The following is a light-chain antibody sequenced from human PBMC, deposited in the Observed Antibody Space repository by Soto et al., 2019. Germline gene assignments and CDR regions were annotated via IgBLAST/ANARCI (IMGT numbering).Light chain of an antibody. Sequence: DIQMTQSPSTLSASVGDRVTITCRASQSISGWLAWYQQRPGKAPKLLIYDASSLESGVPSRFSGSGSGTEFTLTIGGLQPDDFATYYCQQYSGYSLFIFGPGTKVDI. CDR3: QQYSGYSLFI. CDR1: QSISGW. CDR2: DAS. V-gene: IGKV1-5*01. J-gene: IGKJ3*01.